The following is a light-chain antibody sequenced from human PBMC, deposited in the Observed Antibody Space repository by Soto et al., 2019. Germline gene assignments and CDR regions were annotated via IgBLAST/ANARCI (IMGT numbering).Light chain of an antibody. V-gene: IGLV3-21*02. J-gene: IGLJ2*01. CDR2: DDT. CDR3: QVWDSGPDHVV. CDR1: NIGSKS. Sequence: SYELTQSPSMSVAPGQTATITCGGNNIGSKSVQWYQQKSGQAPVLVVYDDTDRPSGIPERFSGSSSGNTATLTISRVEAEDEADYSCQVWDSGPDHVVFGGGTKVTVL.